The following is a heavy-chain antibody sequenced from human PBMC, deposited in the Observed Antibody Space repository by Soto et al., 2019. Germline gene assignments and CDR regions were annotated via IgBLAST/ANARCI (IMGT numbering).Heavy chain of an antibody. D-gene: IGHD6-19*01. J-gene: IGHJ4*02. CDR1: GFTFSSYA. CDR2: IPYDGSNK. V-gene: IGHV3-30-3*01. Sequence: GGSLRLSCAASGFTFSSYAMHWVRQAPDKGLERVAVIPYDGSNKYYAESVKGRFTISRDNSKNTLYLQMNSLRAEDTSVYFCARDLQDYSSGWSALYSGQGTLVTVSS. CDR3: ARDLQDYSSGWSALY.